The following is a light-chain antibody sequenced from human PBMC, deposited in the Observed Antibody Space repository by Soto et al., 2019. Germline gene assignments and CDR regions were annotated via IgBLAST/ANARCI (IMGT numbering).Light chain of an antibody. CDR1: QSISTW. J-gene: IGKJ1*01. Sequence: DIQMTQSPSTLSASVGDRVTITCRASQSISTWLAWYQQKPGKAPKLLIYTASNLERGVPSRFSGSGSGPEFTLTISSLQPDDFATYYCQQHNSYPRTFGQGTKVEIK. CDR2: TAS. CDR3: QQHNSYPRT. V-gene: IGKV1-5*03.